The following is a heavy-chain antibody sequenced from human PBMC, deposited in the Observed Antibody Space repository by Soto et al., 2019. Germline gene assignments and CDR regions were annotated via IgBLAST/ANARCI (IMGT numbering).Heavy chain of an antibody. J-gene: IGHJ6*02. CDR2: ISYDGSNK. CDR3: AKDKRHRQYSSSSGPYYYYYGMDV. D-gene: IGHD6-6*01. Sequence: QVQLVESGGGVVQPGRSLRLSCAASGFTFSSYGMHWVRQAPGKGLEWVAVISYDGSNKYYADSVKGRFTISRDNSKNTLYLQMNSLRAEDTAVYYCAKDKRHRQYSSSSGPYYYYYGMDVWGQGNTVTVSS. CDR1: GFTFSSYG. V-gene: IGHV3-30*18.